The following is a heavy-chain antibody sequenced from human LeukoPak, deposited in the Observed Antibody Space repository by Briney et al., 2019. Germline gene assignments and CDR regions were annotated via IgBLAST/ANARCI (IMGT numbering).Heavy chain of an antibody. J-gene: IGHJ3*02. V-gene: IGHV3-21*01. CDR2: SCSSYNQV. Sequence: PGVPLRLSCAGSGFPFRSYSMNGVRRSPEKGREGVSSSCSSYNQVYCADSVKIRFTISRDNAKNALYLQMNNRRPEDTAVYSCAKRVTADSYDASDIWGQGTMVTVSS. D-gene: IGHD2-21*02. CDR3: AKRVTADSYDASDI. CDR1: GFPFRSYS.